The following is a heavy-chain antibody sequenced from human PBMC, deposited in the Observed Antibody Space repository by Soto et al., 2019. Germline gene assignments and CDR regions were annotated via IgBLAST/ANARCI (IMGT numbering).Heavy chain of an antibody. CDR2: IIPIFGTA. V-gene: IGHV1-69*13. D-gene: IGHD2-15*01. CDR1: GGTFSSYA. CDR3: ARDRGVSGSSCSDY. Sequence: ASVKVSCKASGGTFSSYAISWVRQAPGQGLEWMGGIIPIFGTANYAQKFQGRVTITADESTSTAYMELSSLRSDDTAVYYCARDRGVSGSSCSDYWGKGTLNSVSS. J-gene: IGHJ4*02.